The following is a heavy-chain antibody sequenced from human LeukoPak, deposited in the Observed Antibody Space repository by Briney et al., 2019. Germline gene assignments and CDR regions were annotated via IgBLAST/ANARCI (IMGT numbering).Heavy chain of an antibody. CDR1: GGSFSGYY. J-gene: IGHJ4*02. CDR3: ARGRDYYDSSGYLDY. D-gene: IGHD3-22*01. V-gene: IGHV4-34*01. CDR2: INHSGST. Sequence: SETLSLTCAVYGGSFSGYYWSWIRQPPGKGLEWIGEINHSGSTNYNPSLKSRVTISIDTSKNQFSLKLSSVTAADTAVYYCARGRDYYDSSGYLDYWGQGTLVTVSS.